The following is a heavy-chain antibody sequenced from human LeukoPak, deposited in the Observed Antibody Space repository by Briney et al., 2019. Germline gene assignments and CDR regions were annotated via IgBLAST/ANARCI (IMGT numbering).Heavy chain of an antibody. D-gene: IGHD6-13*01. CDR3: ARRSVQAAPAGINPGY. V-gene: IGHV3-21*04. Sequence: GGSLRLSCAASGFTFSSYGMNWVRQAPGKGLEWVSSISSSSGCTYYADSVKGRFTISRDNSKNSLYLQMNSLRAEDTAVYYCARRSVQAAPAGINPGYWAKGTRVSVSS. J-gene: IGHJ4*02. CDR1: GFTFSSYG. CDR2: ISSSSGCT.